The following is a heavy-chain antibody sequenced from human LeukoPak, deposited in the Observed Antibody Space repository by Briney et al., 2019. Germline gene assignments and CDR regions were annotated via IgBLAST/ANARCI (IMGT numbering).Heavy chain of an antibody. V-gene: IGHV3-33*01. CDR1: GFTLWRHG. J-gene: IGHJ3*02. CDR2: TWYGGS. Sequence: GKSLRLSCTTSGFTLWRHGMHWVRQAPGKGLEWVAVTWYGGSDYADSVRGRFSVSRDIFGNTVYLQMDNLRVEDTALYYCAREQSTSGHAVAFDIWGQGTVVTVSS. D-gene: IGHD5-12*01. CDR3: AREQSTSGHAVAFDI.